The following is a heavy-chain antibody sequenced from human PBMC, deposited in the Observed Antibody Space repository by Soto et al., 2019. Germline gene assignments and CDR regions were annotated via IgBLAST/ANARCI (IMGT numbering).Heavy chain of an antibody. D-gene: IGHD6-6*01. CDR3: ARVRRKRNYYYGMDV. CDR1: VEIVSSNSAA. CDR2: TYYRSKWYN. Sequence: SQTLSLTCAISVEIVSSNSAAGNCIRQSPSRGLEWLGRTYYRSKWYNDYAVSVKSRITINPDTSKNQFSLQLNSVTPEDTAVYYCARVRRKRNYYYGMDVWGQGTTVTVSS. J-gene: IGHJ6*02. V-gene: IGHV6-1*01.